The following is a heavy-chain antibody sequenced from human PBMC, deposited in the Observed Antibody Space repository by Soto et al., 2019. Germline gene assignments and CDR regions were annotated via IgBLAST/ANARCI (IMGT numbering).Heavy chain of an antibody. CDR1: GGSISSGGYY. V-gene: IGHV4-31*03. Sequence: SETLFLTCTFSGGSISSGGYYLSWIRQHPGKGLEWIGYIYYSGSTYYNPSLKSRVTISVDTSKNQFSLKLSSVTAADTAVYYCARVGTEFDYWGQGTLVTVSS. CDR3: ARVGTEFDY. J-gene: IGHJ4*02. D-gene: IGHD1-1*01. CDR2: IYYSGST.